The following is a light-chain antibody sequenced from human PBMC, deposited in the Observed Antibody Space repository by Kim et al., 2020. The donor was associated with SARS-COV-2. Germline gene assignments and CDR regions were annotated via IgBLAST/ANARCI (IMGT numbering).Light chain of an antibody. CDR1: QTISSF. CDR2: AAS. J-gene: IGKJ5*01. V-gene: IGKV1-39*01. CDR3: QQSYSTPIT. Sequence: DIQMTQSPSSLSASVGDRVTITCRASQTISSFLNWYQQKPGNAPKLLISAASSLQSGVPSRFSGSGSGTDFTLTISSLQPEDFAAYFCQQSYSTPITFGQGTRLEI.